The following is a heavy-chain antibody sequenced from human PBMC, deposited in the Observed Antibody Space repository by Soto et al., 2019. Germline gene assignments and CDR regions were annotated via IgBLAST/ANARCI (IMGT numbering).Heavy chain of an antibody. Sequence: EMQLVESGGGLVKPGGSLRLSCAASGFSFSDYTMNWVRQAPGKGLEWVSSISSSASYINYADSVKDRFTISRDNAKNSLYLQMNSLRAEDTAVHYCARDQRIAAAYYFDFWGQGTLVTVSS. D-gene: IGHD6-13*01. CDR2: ISSSASYI. CDR3: ARDQRIAAAYYFDF. V-gene: IGHV3-21*02. CDR1: GFSFSDYT. J-gene: IGHJ4*02.